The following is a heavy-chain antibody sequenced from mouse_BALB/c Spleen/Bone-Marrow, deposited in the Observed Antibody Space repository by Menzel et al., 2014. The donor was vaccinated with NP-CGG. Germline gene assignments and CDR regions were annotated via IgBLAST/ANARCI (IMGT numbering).Heavy chain of an antibody. CDR3: TRWGTTVVAYYAMDY. CDR2: IDPSDSYT. D-gene: IGHD1-1*01. CDR1: GYTFTSYW. Sequence: QVQLQQSGAELVKPGASVKMSCKASGYTFTSYWMHRVKQRPGQGLEWIGVIDPSDSYTSYNQKFKGKATLTVDTSSSTAYMQLSSLTSEDSAVYYCTRWGTTVVAYYAMDYWGQGTSVTVSS. J-gene: IGHJ4*01. V-gene: IGHV1S127*01.